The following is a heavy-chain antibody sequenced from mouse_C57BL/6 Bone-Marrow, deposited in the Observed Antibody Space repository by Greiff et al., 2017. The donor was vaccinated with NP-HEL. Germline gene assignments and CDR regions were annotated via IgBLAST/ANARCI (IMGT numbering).Heavy chain of an antibody. J-gene: IGHJ2*01. V-gene: IGHV5-16*01. Sequence: EVQRVESEGGLVQPGSSMKLSCTASGFTFSDYYMAWVRQVPEKGLEWVANINYDGSSTYYLDSLKSRFIISRDNAKNILYLQMSSLKSEDTATYYCARERYYGSRWYFDYWGQGTTLTVSS. CDR2: INYDGSST. D-gene: IGHD1-1*01. CDR3: ARERYYGSRWYFDY. CDR1: GFTFSDYY.